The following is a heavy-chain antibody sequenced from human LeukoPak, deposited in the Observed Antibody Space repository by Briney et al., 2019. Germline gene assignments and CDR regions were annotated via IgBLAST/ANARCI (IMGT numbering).Heavy chain of an antibody. CDR2: IYYSGST. Sequence: PSETLSLTCTVSGGSISSSSYYWGWIRQPPGKGLEWIGYIYYSGSTNYNPSLKSRVTISVDTSKNQFSLKLSSVTAADTAVYYCARAFHGRYSSSWYVNYWGQGTLVTVSS. D-gene: IGHD6-13*01. J-gene: IGHJ4*02. V-gene: IGHV4-61*05. CDR3: ARAFHGRYSSSWYVNY. CDR1: GGSISSSSYY.